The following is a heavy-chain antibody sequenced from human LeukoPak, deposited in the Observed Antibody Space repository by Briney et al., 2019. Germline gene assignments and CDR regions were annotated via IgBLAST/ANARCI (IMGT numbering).Heavy chain of an antibody. J-gene: IGHJ4*02. Sequence: SETLSLTCTVSGGSVSSGSYYWSWIRQPPGKGLEWNGYIYYSGSTNYNPSLKSRVTISVDTSKNQFSLKLSSVTAADTAVYYCAKDPPPSYGDPTIMFDYWGQGTLVTVSS. CDR3: AKDPPPSYGDPTIMFDY. CDR1: GGSVSSGSYY. D-gene: IGHD4-17*01. CDR2: IYYSGST. V-gene: IGHV4-61*01.